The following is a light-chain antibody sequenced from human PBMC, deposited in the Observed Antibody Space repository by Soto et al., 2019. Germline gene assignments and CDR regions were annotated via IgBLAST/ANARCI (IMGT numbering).Light chain of an antibody. CDR2: AAS. Sequence: DIQMTQSPSSLSASVGDRVTITCRASEGIRNNLNWYQQKPGKAPKLLIYAASTLQSGVPSRFSGGGSGTEFFPPTSSLQPEEFSTNYCRLPYSTPPGAFGHGTKVDFK. CDR3: RLPYSTPPGA. V-gene: IGKV1-39*01. CDR1: EGIRNN. J-gene: IGKJ3*01.